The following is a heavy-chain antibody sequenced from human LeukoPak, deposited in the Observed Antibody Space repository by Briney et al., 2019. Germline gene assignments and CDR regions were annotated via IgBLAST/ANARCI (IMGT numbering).Heavy chain of an antibody. CDR1: GGSISSYY. V-gene: IGHV4-59*08. CDR3: ARQRITMMEFDY. CDR2: IYYSGST. J-gene: IGHJ4*02. D-gene: IGHD3-22*01. Sequence: PSETLSLTCTVSGGSISSYYWSWIRQPPGKGLEWMGYIYYSGSTNYNPSLKSRVTISVDTSKNQFSLKLSSVTAADTAVCYCARQRITMMEFDYWGQGTLVTVSS.